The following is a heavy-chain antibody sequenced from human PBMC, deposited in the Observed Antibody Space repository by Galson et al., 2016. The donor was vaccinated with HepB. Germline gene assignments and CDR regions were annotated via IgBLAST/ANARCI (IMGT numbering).Heavy chain of an antibody. V-gene: IGHV1-69*13. Sequence: SVKVSCKAAGGTFDSFAISWVRQAPGQGLEWMGGIIPIFGPAKYAWKFRGRVTITADESTSTAYLELSSLRSEETAVYYCATVDGSSNYYFDHWGQGTLVTVSS. CDR1: GGTFDSFA. CDR3: ATVDGSSNYYFDH. CDR2: IIPIFGPA. J-gene: IGHJ4*02. D-gene: IGHD4/OR15-4a*01.